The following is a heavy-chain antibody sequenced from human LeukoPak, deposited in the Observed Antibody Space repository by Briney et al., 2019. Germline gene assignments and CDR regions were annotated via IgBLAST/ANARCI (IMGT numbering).Heavy chain of an antibody. V-gene: IGHV4-34*01. D-gene: IGHD3-22*01. CDR2: INHSGST. CDR3: ARCSSGYSPDY. CDR1: GGSFSGYY. J-gene: IGHJ4*02. Sequence: PSETLSLTCAVYGGSFSGYYWSWIRQPPGKGLEWIGEINHSGSTNYNPSLKSRVTISVDTSKNQFSLKLSSVTAADTAVYYCARCSSGYSPDYWGQGTLVTVSS.